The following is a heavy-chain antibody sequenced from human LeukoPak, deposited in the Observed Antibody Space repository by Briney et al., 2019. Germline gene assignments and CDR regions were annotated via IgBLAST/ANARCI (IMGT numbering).Heavy chain of an antibody. D-gene: IGHD3-10*01. Sequence: GASVKVSCKASGYTFTGYYMHWVRQAPGQGLEWMGWINPNSGGTNYAQKFQGRVTMTRNTSISTAYMELSSLRSEDTAVYYCARAVWFGELFYNWFDPWGQGTLVTVSS. CDR2: INPNSGGT. J-gene: IGHJ5*02. CDR3: ARAVWFGELFYNWFDP. V-gene: IGHV1-2*02. CDR1: GYTFTGYY.